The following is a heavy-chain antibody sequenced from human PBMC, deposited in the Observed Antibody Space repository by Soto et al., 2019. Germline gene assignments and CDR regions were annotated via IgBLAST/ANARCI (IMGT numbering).Heavy chain of an antibody. V-gene: IGHV1-69*13. J-gene: IGHJ4*02. D-gene: IGHD3-22*01. CDR1: GGTFSIYA. Sequence: SVKVSCKASGGTFSIYAISCVLQSPLQGLEWMGGIIPIFGTANYAQKFQGRVTITADESTSTAYMELSSLRSEDTAVYYCARRYYDSSGYYYFDYWGQGTLVTVSS. CDR2: IIPIFGTA. CDR3: ARRYYDSSGYYYFDY.